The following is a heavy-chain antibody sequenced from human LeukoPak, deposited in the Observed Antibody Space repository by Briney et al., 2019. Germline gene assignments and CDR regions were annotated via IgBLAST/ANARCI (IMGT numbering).Heavy chain of an antibody. CDR2: INANSGGT. CDR1: GYTFTGYY. Sequence: ASVNVSCKASGYTFTGYYMHWVRQAPGQGLEWMGWINANSGGTKHAQKFQGRVTMTRDMSISTAYMELSRLTSDDTAVYYCARGRLSAGWELRPKFDYWGQGTLVTVSS. J-gene: IGHJ4*02. D-gene: IGHD1-26*01. CDR3: ARGRLSAGWELRPKFDY. V-gene: IGHV1-2*02.